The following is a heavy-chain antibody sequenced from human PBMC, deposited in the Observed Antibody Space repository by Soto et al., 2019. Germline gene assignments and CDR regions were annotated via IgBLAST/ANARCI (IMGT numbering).Heavy chain of an antibody. D-gene: IGHD1-26*01. CDR1: GFTVSSYG. J-gene: IGHJ6*02. Sequence: QVQLVESGGGVVQPGRSLRLSCAASGFTVSSYGMHWVRQAPGKGLEWVAVISYDGSNKYYADSVKGRFTISRDNSKSTLYLQMNSLRAEDTAVYYCAKDRGGSYFLGMDVWGQGTTVTVSS. CDR2: ISYDGSNK. CDR3: AKDRGGSYFLGMDV. V-gene: IGHV3-30*18.